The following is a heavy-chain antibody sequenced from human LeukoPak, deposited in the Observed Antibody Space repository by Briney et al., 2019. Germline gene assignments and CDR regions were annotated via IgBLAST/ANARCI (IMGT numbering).Heavy chain of an antibody. CDR2: IYYSGST. Sequence: SETLSLTCTVSGGSVSSGSYYWSWIRQPPGKGLEWIGNIYYSGSTKYNPSLKSRVTISVDTSKNQFSLKLSSVTAADTAVYYCARFDYGGSNFDYWGQGTLVTVSS. J-gene: IGHJ4*02. CDR1: GGSVSSGSYY. CDR3: ARFDYGGSNFDY. V-gene: IGHV4-61*01. D-gene: IGHD4-23*01.